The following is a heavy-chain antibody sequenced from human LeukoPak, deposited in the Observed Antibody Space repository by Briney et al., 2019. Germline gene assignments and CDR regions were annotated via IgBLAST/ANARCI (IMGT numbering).Heavy chain of an antibody. CDR3: ARADLNYIAVAGYFDY. CDR1: GGSMSSYY. CDR2: IYYSGST. Sequence: SETLSLTCTVSGGSMSSYYWSWIRQPPGKGLEWIGYIYYSGSTKYNPSLKSRVTISVDTSKNQFSLKLSSVTAADTAVYYCARADLNYIAVAGYFDYWGQGTLVTVSS. J-gene: IGHJ4*02. D-gene: IGHD6-19*01. V-gene: IGHV4-59*01.